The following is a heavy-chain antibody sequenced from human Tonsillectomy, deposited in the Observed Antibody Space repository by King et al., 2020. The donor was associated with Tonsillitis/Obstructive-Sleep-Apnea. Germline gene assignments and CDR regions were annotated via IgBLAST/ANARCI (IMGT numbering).Heavy chain of an antibody. V-gene: IGHV3-21*01. J-gene: IGHJ4*01. CDR2: ISTSSTYI. D-gene: IGHD2-2*01. Sequence: VQLVESGGGLVKPGGSLRLSCAASGFTFDDYSMNWVRQAPGKGLEWVSSISTSSTYIYYADSMKGRFTISRDNAKNSLYLQMNSLRAEDTAVYYCARVLVVPTSLDYWGQGVLVPVSS. CDR3: ARVLVVPTSLDY. CDR1: GFTFDDYS.